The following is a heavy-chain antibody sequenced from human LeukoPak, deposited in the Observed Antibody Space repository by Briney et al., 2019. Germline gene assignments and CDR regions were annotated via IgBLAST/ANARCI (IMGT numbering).Heavy chain of an antibody. J-gene: IGHJ5*02. V-gene: IGHV1-69*04. D-gene: IGHD3-22*01. CDR1: GGTFSSYA. CDR2: IIPIFGIA. Sequence: SVKVSCKASGGTFSSYAISWVRQAPGQGLEWMGRIIPIFGIANYAQKFQGRVTITADKSTSTAYMELSSLRSEDTAVYYCARLDYYDGSGYGKGFDPWGQGTLVTVSS. CDR3: ARLDYYDGSGYGKGFDP.